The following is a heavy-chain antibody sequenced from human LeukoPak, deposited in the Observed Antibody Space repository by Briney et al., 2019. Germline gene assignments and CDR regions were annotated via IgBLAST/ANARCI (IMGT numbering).Heavy chain of an antibody. J-gene: IGHJ4*02. D-gene: IGHD6-13*01. Sequence: KPGGSLRLSCAASGFTFSSYSMNWVRRAPGKGLEWVSSISSSSSYIYYADSVKGRFTISRDNAKNSLYLQMNSLRAEDTAVYYCARPIAAAGIALDYWGQGTLVTVSS. CDR3: ARPIAAAGIALDY. CDR2: ISSSSSYI. V-gene: IGHV3-21*01. CDR1: GFTFSSYS.